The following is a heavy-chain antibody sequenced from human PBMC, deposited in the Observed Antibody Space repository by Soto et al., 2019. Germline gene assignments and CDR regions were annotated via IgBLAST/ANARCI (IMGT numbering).Heavy chain of an antibody. Sequence: QVQLVESGGGVVQPGRSLRLSCAASGFTSSSYGMHWVRQAPGKGLEWVAVISDDGSNKYYADSVKGRFTISRDNSKNTLYLQMNSLRAEDTAVYYCAKDVDSAMVWWRALPDYWGQGTLVTVSS. D-gene: IGHD5-18*01. V-gene: IGHV3-30*18. CDR2: ISDDGSNK. CDR1: GFTSSSYG. CDR3: AKDVDSAMVWWRALPDY. J-gene: IGHJ4*02.